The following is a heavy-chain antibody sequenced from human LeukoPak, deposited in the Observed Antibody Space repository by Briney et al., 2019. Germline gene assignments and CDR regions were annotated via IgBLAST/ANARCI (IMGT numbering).Heavy chain of an antibody. CDR3: ARDLGTSSSWPDDAFDI. J-gene: IGHJ3*02. D-gene: IGHD6-13*01. CDR2: INPNSGGT. CDR1: GYTFTGYY. V-gene: IGHV1-2*02. Sequence: ASVKVSCKASGYTFTGYYMHWVRQAPGQGLEWMGWINPNSGGTNYAQKFQGRVTMTRDTSISTAYMELSSPRSEDTAVYYCARDLGTSSSWPDDAFDIWGQGTMVTVSS.